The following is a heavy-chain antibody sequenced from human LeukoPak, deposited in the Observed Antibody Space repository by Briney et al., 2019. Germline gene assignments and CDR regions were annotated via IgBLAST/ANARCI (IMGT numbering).Heavy chain of an antibody. CDR3: ARDRGDYDFWSGLVGY. Sequence: PGGSLRLSCAASGFTFSSYGMHWVRQAPGKGLEWVAVIWYDGSNRYYADSVKGRFTISRDNSKNTLYLQMNSLRAEDTAVYYCARDRGDYDFWSGLVGYWGQGTLVTVSS. D-gene: IGHD3-3*01. CDR2: IWYDGSNR. V-gene: IGHV3-33*01. J-gene: IGHJ4*02. CDR1: GFTFSSYG.